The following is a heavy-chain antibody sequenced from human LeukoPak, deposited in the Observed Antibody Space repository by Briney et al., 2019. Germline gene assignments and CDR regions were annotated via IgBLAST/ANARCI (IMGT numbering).Heavy chain of an antibody. CDR2: SNSRGAST. CDR1: AFTLSSYS. CDR3: AKAWGYFDWFDY. D-gene: IGHD3-9*01. J-gene: IGHJ4*02. Sequence: GRSMTPAWPAYAFTLSSYSMSWVSQAQGKGLECVSASNSRGASTYYADSAKGRFTITRDNSKNTRYLQTNSLRAEDTAIYYCAKAWGYFDWFDYWGQGTLVTVSS. V-gene: IGHV3-23*01.